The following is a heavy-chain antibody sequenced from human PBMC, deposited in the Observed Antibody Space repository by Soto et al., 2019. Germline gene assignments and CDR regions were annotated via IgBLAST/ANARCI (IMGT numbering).Heavy chain of an antibody. Sequence: QVRLVESGGGVVQPGGSLRLSCAASGFDFSNYAMHWVRQAPGKGLEWGALVASDGGNKYYGDGVKGRFTISRDNSKSTLDLQMNSLRAEDTAVYFCALLEGGPQGNFDYWGQGVLVTVSS. D-gene: IGHD3-10*01. J-gene: IGHJ4*02. V-gene: IGHV3-30*03. CDR3: ALLEGGPQGNFDY. CDR2: VASDGGNK. CDR1: GFDFSNYA.